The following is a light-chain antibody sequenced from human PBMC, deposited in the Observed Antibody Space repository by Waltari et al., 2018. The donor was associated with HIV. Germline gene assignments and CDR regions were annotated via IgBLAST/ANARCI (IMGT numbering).Light chain of an antibody. V-gene: IGKV1-16*02. CDR3: QQYNSYPIT. J-gene: IGKJ5*01. CDR2: GAS. CDR1: QGINNQ. Sequence: DIQMTQSPSSLSVSVGDRVTITCRASQGINNQLVWFQQKPGKAPRSLIYGASSLQSGVPSKFSGSGSGTDFTLTISSLQPEDFATYYCQQYNSYPITFGQGTRLEIE.